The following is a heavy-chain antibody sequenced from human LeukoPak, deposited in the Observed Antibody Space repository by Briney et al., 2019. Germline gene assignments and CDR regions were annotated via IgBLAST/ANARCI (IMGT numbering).Heavy chain of an antibody. Sequence: GSSVTVSCKASGGTFSSYAISWVRQAPGQGLEWMGGIIPIFGTANYAQKFQGRVTITADKSTSTAYMELSSLRSEDTAVYYCAREDHGSGSYYTFDYWGQGTLVTVSS. CDR3: AREDHGSGSYYTFDY. D-gene: IGHD3-10*01. V-gene: IGHV1-69*06. J-gene: IGHJ4*02. CDR1: GGTFSSYA. CDR2: IIPIFGTA.